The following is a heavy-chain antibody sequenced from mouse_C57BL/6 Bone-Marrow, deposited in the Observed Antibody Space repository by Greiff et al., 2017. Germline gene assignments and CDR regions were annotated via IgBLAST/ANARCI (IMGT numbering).Heavy chain of an antibody. CDR3: ARLGSLYYYAMDY. J-gene: IGHJ4*01. CDR1: GFTFSDYG. V-gene: IGHV5-15*04. Sequence: EVKLVESGGGLVQPGGSLKLSCAASGFTFSDYGMAWVRQAPRKGPEWVAFISNLAYSIYYAATVTGRFTISREKAKNTLYLEMSSLRSEDTAMYYCARLGSLYYYAMDYWGQGTSVTVSS. CDR2: ISNLAYSI.